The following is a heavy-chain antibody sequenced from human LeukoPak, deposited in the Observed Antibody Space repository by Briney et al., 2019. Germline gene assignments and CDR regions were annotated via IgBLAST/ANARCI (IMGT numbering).Heavy chain of an antibody. Sequence: GGSLRLSCAASGFTFSSYAMHWVRQAPGKGLEWVAVISYDGSNKYYADSVKGRFTISRDNSKNTLYLQMNSLRAEDTAVYYCARDNGYSYGYSYYYYGMLVWGQGTTVTVSS. D-gene: IGHD5-18*01. CDR2: ISYDGSNK. CDR3: ARDNGYSYGYSYYYYGMLV. CDR1: GFTFSSYA. V-gene: IGHV3-30-3*01. J-gene: IGHJ6*02.